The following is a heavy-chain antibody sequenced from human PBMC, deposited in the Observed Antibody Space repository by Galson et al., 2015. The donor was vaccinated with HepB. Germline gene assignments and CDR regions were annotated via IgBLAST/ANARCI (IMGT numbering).Heavy chain of an antibody. CDR3: AKGGPGRVGISINRSLGFDP. CDR1: GFSFSNYA. J-gene: IGHJ5*02. D-gene: IGHD3-10*01. CDR2: ISYDGSFR. V-gene: IGHV3-30*18. Sequence: SLRLSCASSGFSFSNYAIHWVRQAPGKGLEWMAVISYDGSFRYYSDSVKGRFTVSRDPSRSILYLQMNSLRVDDTAVYYCAKGGPGRVGISINRSLGFDPWGRGTLVIVSS.